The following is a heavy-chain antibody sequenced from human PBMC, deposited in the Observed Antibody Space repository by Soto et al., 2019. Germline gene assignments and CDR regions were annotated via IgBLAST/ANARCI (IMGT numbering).Heavy chain of an antibody. D-gene: IGHD6-13*01. V-gene: IGHV3-23*01. CDR3: AKDSGQRSSSWYAFDI. J-gene: IGHJ3*02. CDR1: GFTFSSYA. CDR2: ISGSGGST. Sequence: GSLRLSCAASGFTFSSYAMSWVRQAPGKGLEWVSAISGSGGSTYYADSVKGRFTISRDNSKNTLYLQMNSLRAEDTAVYYCAKDSGQRSSSWYAFDIWGQGTMVTVSS.